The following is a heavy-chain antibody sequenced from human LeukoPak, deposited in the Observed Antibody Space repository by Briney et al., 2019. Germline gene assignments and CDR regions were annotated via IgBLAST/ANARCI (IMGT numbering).Heavy chain of an antibody. D-gene: IGHD3-22*01. V-gene: IGHV4-31*03. Sequence: SQTLSLTCTVSGASFSSGDQYWHWIRQSPGKGLEWIGSLHTSGNLYNNPSLESRVTMSVDTSKNQFSLNLNSVTAADTAVYFCSRGLDSRKLGYWGQGTLVTVSS. CDR1: GASFSSGDQY. CDR3: SRGLDSRKLGY. CDR2: LHTSGNL. J-gene: IGHJ4*02.